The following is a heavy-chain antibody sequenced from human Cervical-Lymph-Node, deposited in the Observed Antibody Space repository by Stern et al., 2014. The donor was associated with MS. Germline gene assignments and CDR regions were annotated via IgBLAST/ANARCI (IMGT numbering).Heavy chain of an antibody. CDR1: GFTFSYHA. J-gene: IGHJ4*02. Sequence: VQLVESGGGVVQPGRSLRLSCAASGFTFSYHAMHWVRQAPGKGLEWVAVISYDGSYKNDADSVKGRFTISRDNSSNTLYLQMNSLRVDDTAVYYCARGGAVATSDYYFDYWGQGILVTVSS. CDR3: ARGGAVATSDYYFDY. V-gene: IGHV3-30*01. D-gene: IGHD5-12*01. CDR2: ISYDGSYK.